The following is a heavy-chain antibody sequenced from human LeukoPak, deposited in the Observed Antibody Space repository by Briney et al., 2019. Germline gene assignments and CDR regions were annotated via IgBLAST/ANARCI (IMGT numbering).Heavy chain of an antibody. CDR1: GFTFTHYA. D-gene: IGHD6-19*01. V-gene: IGHV3-30*03. CDR3: ARQQWLDGAYYFDY. CDR2: IFYDGTIQ. J-gene: IGHJ4*02. Sequence: PGGSLRLSCAASGFTFTHYAMHWVRQTPGKGLEWVAVIFYDGTIQYYSDSVRGRLIVSRDNPKNTLYLQMNSLRAEDTAVYYCARQQWLDGAYYFDYWGQGTLVTVSS.